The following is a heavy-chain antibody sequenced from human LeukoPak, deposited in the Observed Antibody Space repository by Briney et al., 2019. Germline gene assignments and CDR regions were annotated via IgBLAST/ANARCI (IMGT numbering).Heavy chain of an antibody. CDR3: ARHYYDSSGYYFGLDY. D-gene: IGHD3-22*01. CDR1: GYTFTSYD. J-gene: IGHJ4*02. V-gene: IGHV1-8*03. Sequence: GASVKVSCKASGYTFTSYDINWVRQATGQGLEWMGWMNPNSGNTGYAQKFQGRVTITRNTSISTAYMELSSLRSEDTAVYYCARHYYDSSGYYFGLDYWGQGTLVTVS. CDR2: MNPNSGNT.